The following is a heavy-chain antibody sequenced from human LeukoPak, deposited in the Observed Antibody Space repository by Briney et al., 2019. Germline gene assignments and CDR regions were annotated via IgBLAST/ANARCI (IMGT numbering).Heavy chain of an antibody. Sequence: SSETLSLTCTVSGGSISSYYWSWIRQPPGKGLEWIGYIYYSGSTNYNPSLKSRVTISVDTSKNQFSLKLSSVTAADTAVYYCARGRYNYALEDYFDYWGQGTLVTVSS. CDR3: ARGRYNYALEDYFDY. CDR1: GGSISSYY. D-gene: IGHD5-18*01. J-gene: IGHJ4*02. V-gene: IGHV4-59*01. CDR2: IYYSGST.